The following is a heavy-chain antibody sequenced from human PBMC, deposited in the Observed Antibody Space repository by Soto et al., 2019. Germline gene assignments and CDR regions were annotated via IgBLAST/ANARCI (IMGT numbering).Heavy chain of an antibody. CDR2: ISYDGSNK. D-gene: IGHD5-18*01. CDR3: ARNGIQLWLRGYYYGMDV. V-gene: IGHV3-30-3*01. CDR1: GFTFSSYA. J-gene: IGHJ6*02. Sequence: QVQLVESGGGVVQPGRSLRLSCAASGFTFSSYAMHWVRQAPGKRLEWVAVISYDGSNKYYADSVKRRFTISRDNSKNTLYLQMNSLRAADTAVYYCARNGIQLWLRGYYYGMDVWGQGTTVTVSS.